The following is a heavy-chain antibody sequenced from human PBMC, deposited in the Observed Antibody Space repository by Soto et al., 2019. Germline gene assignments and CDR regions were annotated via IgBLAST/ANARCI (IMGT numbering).Heavy chain of an antibody. CDR1: GYTFTSYG. D-gene: IGHD5-12*01. CDR2: ISACNGNT. V-gene: IGHV1-18*01. Sequence: ASVKVSCKASGYTFTSYGISWVRQAPGQGLEWMGWISACNGNTKYSQKFQGRVTITRDTSASTAYMELSSLRSEDTAVYYCATDQGYGYLPWRQGTLVTVSS. J-gene: IGHJ5*02. CDR3: ATDQGYGYLP.